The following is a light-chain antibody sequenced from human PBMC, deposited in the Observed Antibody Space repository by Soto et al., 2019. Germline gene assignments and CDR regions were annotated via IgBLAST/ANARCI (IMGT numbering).Light chain of an antibody. V-gene: IGKV3-15*01. J-gene: IGKJ2*02. Sequence: EVVMTQSPATLSVSPGEGATLSCRASQNIGANLVWYQQKPGQAPRLLIYGASARATGVPARFSGSGSGTEFTLTVSSLQSEDFAVYYCQKYNNWPCTFGQGTKLEIK. CDR3: QKYNNWPCT. CDR2: GAS. CDR1: QNIGAN.